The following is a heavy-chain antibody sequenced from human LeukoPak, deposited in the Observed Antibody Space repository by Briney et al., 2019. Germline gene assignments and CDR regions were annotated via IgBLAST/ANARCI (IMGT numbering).Heavy chain of an antibody. Sequence: SETLSLTCTVSGGSISSSTYYWGWIRQPPGKGLEWIGSIYYSGSTYYNPSLKSRVTISVDTSKNQFSLKLSSVTAADTAVYFCARPTFSGYYSGPFVIWGQGTIVTVSS. J-gene: IGHJ3*02. CDR1: GGSISSSTYY. CDR2: IYYSGST. D-gene: IGHD3-22*01. V-gene: IGHV4-39*01. CDR3: ARPTFSGYYSGPFVI.